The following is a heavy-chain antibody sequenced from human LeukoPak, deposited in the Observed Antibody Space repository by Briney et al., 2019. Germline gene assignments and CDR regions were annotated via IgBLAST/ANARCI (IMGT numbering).Heavy chain of an antibody. D-gene: IGHD2-15*01. CDR3: AKAPVTTCRGAFCYPFDY. Sequence: GGSLRLSCAASGLTLSSYAMSWVRQAPGKGLEWVSAISDTGNTYHADSVKGRFTISRDSSKNTLFLQMNRLRPEDAAVYYCAKAPVTTCRGAFCYPFDYWGLGTLVTVSS. J-gene: IGHJ4*02. CDR2: ISDTGNT. CDR1: GLTLSSYA. V-gene: IGHV3-23*01.